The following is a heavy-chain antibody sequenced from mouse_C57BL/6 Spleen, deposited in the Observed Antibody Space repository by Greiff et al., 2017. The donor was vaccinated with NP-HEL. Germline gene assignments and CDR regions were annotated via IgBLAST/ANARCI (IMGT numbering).Heavy chain of an antibody. CDR1: GYSITSGYY. J-gene: IGHJ4*01. CDR2: ISYDGSN. V-gene: IGHV3-6*01. D-gene: IGHD4-1*01. Sequence: EVQLQQSGPGLVKPSQSLSLTCSVTGYSITSGYYWNWIRQFPGNKLEWMGYISYDGSNNYNPSLKNRISITRDTSKNQFFLKLKSVTTEDTATYYCARGGWDGAKDYWGQGTSVTVSS. CDR3: ARGGWDGAKDY.